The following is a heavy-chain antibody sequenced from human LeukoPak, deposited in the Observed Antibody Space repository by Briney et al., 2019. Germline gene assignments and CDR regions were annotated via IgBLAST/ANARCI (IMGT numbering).Heavy chain of an antibody. CDR3: ARDLGGNFDH. V-gene: IGHV1-69*05. CDR2: IIPIFGTA. J-gene: IGHJ5*02. Sequence: GASVKVSCKASGGTFSSYAISWVRQAPGQGLEWMGRIIPIFGTANYAQKFQDRVTITTDESTSTAYMELSSLRSEDTAVYYCARDLGGNFDHWGQGNLVTVSS. CDR1: GGTFSSYA. D-gene: IGHD3-10*01.